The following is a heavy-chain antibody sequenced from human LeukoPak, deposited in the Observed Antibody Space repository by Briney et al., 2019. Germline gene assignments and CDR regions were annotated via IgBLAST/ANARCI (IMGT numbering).Heavy chain of an antibody. Sequence: SETLSLTCTVSGGSISSNSYYWGWIRQPPEKGLEWIGSIYYSGSTYYSPSLKGRVTISVDTSKNQFSLKLSSVTAADTAVYYCASLPYSSSWPVDYWGQGTLVTVSS. CDR3: ASLPYSSSWPVDY. V-gene: IGHV4-39*01. D-gene: IGHD6-13*01. J-gene: IGHJ4*02. CDR2: IYYSGST. CDR1: GGSISSNSYY.